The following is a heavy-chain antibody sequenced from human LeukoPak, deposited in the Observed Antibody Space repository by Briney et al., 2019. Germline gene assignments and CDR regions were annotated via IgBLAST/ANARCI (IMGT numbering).Heavy chain of an antibody. Sequence: SETLSLSCAVYDESFSGYYWSWIRQPPGKGLEWIGEVNDRGSTNYSPSLKSRVTISVDTSKNHFSLKLNLVTAADSAVYYCARGGFLRKHRGILRGGLDPWGQGTLVSVSA. CDR1: DESFSGYY. D-gene: IGHD3-10*01. J-gene: IGHJ5*02. CDR2: VNDRGST. V-gene: IGHV4-34*01. CDR3: ARGGFLRKHRGILRGGLDP.